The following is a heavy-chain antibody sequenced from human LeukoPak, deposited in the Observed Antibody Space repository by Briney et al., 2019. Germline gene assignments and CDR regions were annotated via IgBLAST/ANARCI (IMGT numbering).Heavy chain of an antibody. CDR3: AKGAYDYVEIGYFDY. CDR2: IIGSADST. J-gene: IGHJ4*02. V-gene: IGHV3-23*01. CDR1: GFTFSDYA. Sequence: PGRSLRLSCAASGFTFSDYAMNWVRQAPGKGLEWVSVIIGSADSTDYADSVKGRFTISRDRSKNTLYLQMNSLTVEDTAVYYCAKGAYDYVEIGYFDYWGQGAMVIVST. D-gene: IGHD5-12*01.